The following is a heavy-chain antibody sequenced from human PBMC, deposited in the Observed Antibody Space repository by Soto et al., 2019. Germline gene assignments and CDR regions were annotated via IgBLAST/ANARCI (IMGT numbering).Heavy chain of an antibody. CDR3: ARGYNYDFWSGPYGMDV. Sequence: GGSLRLSCAASGFTFSSYAMHWVRQAPGKGLEWVAVISYDGSNKYYADSVKGRFTISRDNSKNTLYLQMNSLRAEDTAVYYCARGYNYDFWSGPYGMDVWGQGTTVTVSS. CDR2: ISYDGSNK. V-gene: IGHV3-30*04. D-gene: IGHD3-3*01. J-gene: IGHJ6*02. CDR1: GFTFSSYA.